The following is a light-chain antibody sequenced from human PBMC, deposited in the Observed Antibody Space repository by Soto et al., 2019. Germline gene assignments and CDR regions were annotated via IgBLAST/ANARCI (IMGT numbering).Light chain of an antibody. CDR2: DTY. Sequence: EIVLTQSPAALSVSPGERATLSCWDSQSVGTTLNWYQQKPDQAPRLLIYDTYIRATGIPARFSGSGSGTEFTLTIASLQSEDFGVYDCQRFNRWPLAFGGGTKVE. CDR1: QSVGTT. J-gene: IGKJ4*01. V-gene: IGKV3-15*01. CDR3: QRFNRWPLA.